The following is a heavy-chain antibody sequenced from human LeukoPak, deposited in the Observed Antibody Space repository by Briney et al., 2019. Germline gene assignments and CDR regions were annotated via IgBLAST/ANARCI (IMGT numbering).Heavy chain of an antibody. CDR3: ARDNIATYYDFWSGSRDYYYGMDV. CDR2: IYTSGST. J-gene: IGHJ6*02. CDR1: GGSISSYY. V-gene: IGHV4-4*07. D-gene: IGHD3-3*01. Sequence: SETLSLTCTVSGGSISSYYWSWIRQPAGKGLGWIGRIYTSGSTNYNPSLKSRVTMSVDTSKNQFSLKLSSVTAADTAVYYCARDNIATYYDFWSGSRDYYYGMDVWGQGTTVTVSS.